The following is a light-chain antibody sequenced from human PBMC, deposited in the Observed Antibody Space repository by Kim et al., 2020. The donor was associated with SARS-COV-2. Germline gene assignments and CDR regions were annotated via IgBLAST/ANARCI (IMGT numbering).Light chain of an antibody. Sequence: GQSVTISCTGTSSDVGGYNYVSWYQHHPGKAPKLLIYEVTKRPSGVPDRFSGSKSGNTASLTVSGLQPEDESDYYCSSYAGINIFVFGTGTKVTV. V-gene: IGLV2-8*01. CDR1: SSDVGGYNY. CDR3: SSYAGINIFV. CDR2: EVT. J-gene: IGLJ1*01.